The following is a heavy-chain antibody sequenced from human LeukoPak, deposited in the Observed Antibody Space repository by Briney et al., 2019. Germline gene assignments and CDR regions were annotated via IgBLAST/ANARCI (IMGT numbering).Heavy chain of an antibody. CDR2: INPNSGGT. J-gene: IGHJ4*02. V-gene: IGHV1-2*06. D-gene: IGHD6-13*01. CDR3: ARVKEIAAALDY. CDR1: GGTFSSYA. Sequence: ASVKVSCKASGGTFSSYAISWVRQAPGQGLEWMGRINPNSGGTNYAQKFQGRVTMTRDTSISTAYMELSRLRSDDTAVYYCARVKEIAAALDYWGQGTLVTVSS.